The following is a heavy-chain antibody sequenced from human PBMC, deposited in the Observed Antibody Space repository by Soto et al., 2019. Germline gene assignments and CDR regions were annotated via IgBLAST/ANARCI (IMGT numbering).Heavy chain of an antibody. CDR3: ARTFGITMIVVVPPLYFDY. J-gene: IGHJ4*02. V-gene: IGHV3-30*03. D-gene: IGHD3-22*01. Sequence: CYALDSVKGRFTISRDNSKNTLYLQMNSLRAEDTAVYYCARTFGITMIVVVPPLYFDYWGQGTLVTVSS.